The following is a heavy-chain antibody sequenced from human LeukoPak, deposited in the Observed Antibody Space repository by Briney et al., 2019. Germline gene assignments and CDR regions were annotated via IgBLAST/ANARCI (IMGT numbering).Heavy chain of an antibody. D-gene: IGHD3-22*01. CDR3: ARQMYGNYYDSSGYATRYNWFDP. V-gene: IGHV5-51*01. CDR1: GYSFTSYW. CDR2: IHPGDSDT. Sequence: GESLKISCKGSGYSFTSYWIGWVRQMPGKGLEWMGIIHPGDSDTRYSPSFQGQVTISADKAISTAYLQWSSLKASDTAMYYCARQMYGNYYDSSGYATRYNWFDPWGQGTLVTVSS. J-gene: IGHJ5*02.